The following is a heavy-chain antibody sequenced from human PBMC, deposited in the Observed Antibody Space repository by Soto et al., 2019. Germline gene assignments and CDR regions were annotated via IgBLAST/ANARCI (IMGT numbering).Heavy chain of an antibody. CDR2: IYYSWTA. Sequence: QLQLRESGPGLVKPSETLSLTCTVSGGSIIGSGFHWAWIRQPPGQGLGWIGSIYYSWTANYSPSPTFRLAIAVDTSKNQSSLRLSSVTAAVTAVYYGATRSGDYFGWFDPWGQGTRVTVSS. V-gene: IGHV4-39*01. CDR1: GGSIIGSGFH. J-gene: IGHJ5*02. CDR3: ATRSGDYFGWFDP. D-gene: IGHD4-17*01.